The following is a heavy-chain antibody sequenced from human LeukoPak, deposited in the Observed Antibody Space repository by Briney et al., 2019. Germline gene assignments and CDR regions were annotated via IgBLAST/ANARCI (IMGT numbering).Heavy chain of an antibody. CDR2: INHSGTT. CDR3: ARGGYSYGYDDDFDY. D-gene: IGHD5-18*01. Sequence: SETLSLTCAVFGGPFTGYYWTWIRQPPGKGLEWIGEINHSGTTNYNPSLKSRVTISVDTAKNQFSLELSSVTAADTAVYYCARGGYSYGYDDDFDYWGQGTLVTVSS. J-gene: IGHJ4*02. CDR1: GGPFTGYY. V-gene: IGHV4-34*01.